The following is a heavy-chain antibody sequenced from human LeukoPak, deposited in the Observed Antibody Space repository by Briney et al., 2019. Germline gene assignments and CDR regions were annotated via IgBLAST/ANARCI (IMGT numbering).Heavy chain of an antibody. CDR1: GGSISSYY. CDR2: IYYSGST. V-gene: IGHV4-59*01. CDR3: ARGSYGSGSSYPIGY. D-gene: IGHD3-10*01. J-gene: IGHJ4*02. Sequence: SETLSLTCTVSGGSISSYYWSWIRQPPGKGLEWIGYIYYSGSTNYNPSLKSRVTISVDTSKNQFSLKLSSVTAADTAVYYCARGSYGSGSSYPIGYWGQGTLVTVSS.